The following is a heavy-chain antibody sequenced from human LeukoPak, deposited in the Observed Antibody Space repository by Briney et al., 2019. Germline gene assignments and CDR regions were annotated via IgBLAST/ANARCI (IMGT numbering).Heavy chain of an antibody. V-gene: IGHV1-46*01. CDR3: ARVGLDCSSTSCYARNKYYFDY. D-gene: IGHD2-2*01. CDR1: GYTFTSYY. Sequence: ASVKVSCKASGYTFTSYYMHWVRQAPGQGLEWMGIINPSGGSTSYAQKFQGRVTMTRDMSTSTVYMELSSLRSEDTAVYYCARVGLDCSSTSCYARNKYYFDYWGQGTLVTVSS. CDR2: INPSGGST. J-gene: IGHJ4*02.